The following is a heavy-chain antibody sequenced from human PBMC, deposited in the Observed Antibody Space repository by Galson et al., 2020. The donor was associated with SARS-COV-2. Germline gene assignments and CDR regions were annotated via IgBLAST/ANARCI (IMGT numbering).Heavy chain of an antibody. Sequence: GESLKISCAASAFTFSSYGMHWVRQAPGKGLEWVALIWNDGSRQYYADSVKGRFTISRDNAKNTLSLQMNSLTVEDTGVYHCARDRVFGVVIDYYYFGVDVWGQGTTVTVSS. V-gene: IGHV3-33*01. J-gene: IGHJ6*02. CDR3: ARDRVFGVVIDYYYFGVDV. CDR2: IWNDGSRQ. D-gene: IGHD3-3*01. CDR1: AFTFSSYG.